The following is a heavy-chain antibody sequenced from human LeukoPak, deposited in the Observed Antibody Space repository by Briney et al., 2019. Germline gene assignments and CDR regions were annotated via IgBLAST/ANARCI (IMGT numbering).Heavy chain of an antibody. Sequence: GGSLRLSCAASGFTVSSNHMSWVRQAPGKGLEWVSVIYSGGSTYYADSVKGRFTISRDNSKNTLYLQMNSLRAEDTAVYYCARVDSGSYFFDYWGQGTPVTVSS. V-gene: IGHV3-53*01. CDR3: ARVDSGSYFFDY. D-gene: IGHD1-26*01. CDR2: IYSGGST. CDR1: GFTVSSNH. J-gene: IGHJ4*02.